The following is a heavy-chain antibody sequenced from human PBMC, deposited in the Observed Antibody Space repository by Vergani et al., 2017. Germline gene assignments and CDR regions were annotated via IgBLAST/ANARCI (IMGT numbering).Heavy chain of an antibody. CDR2: IYPADSDT. CDR1: EYSFGNYW. CDR3: ASHTSYTDS. Sequence: EVELVQSGPEMRKPGESLKISCKGSEYSFGNYWIGWVRQMPGKGLEWMGIIYPADSDTRYSPSFQGQVTISADKSISTAFLQWDSLKASDTALYYCASHTSYTDSWCQETLVTVSS. D-gene: IGHD3-16*01. J-gene: IGHJ4*02. V-gene: IGHV5-51*03.